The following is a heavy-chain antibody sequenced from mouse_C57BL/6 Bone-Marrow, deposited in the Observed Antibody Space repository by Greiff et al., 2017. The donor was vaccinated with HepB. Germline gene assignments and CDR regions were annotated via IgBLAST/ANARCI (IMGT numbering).Heavy chain of an antibody. J-gene: IGHJ3*01. Sequence: EVQLVESGGGLVKPGGSLKLSCAASGFTFSSYAMSWVRQTPEKRLEWVATISDGGSYTYYPDNVKGRFTISRDNAKNNLYLQMSHLKSEDTAMYYCARDLLSYWGQGTLVTVSA. V-gene: IGHV5-4*01. CDR2: ISDGGSYT. CDR3: ARDLLSY. D-gene: IGHD6-1*01. CDR1: GFTFSSYA.